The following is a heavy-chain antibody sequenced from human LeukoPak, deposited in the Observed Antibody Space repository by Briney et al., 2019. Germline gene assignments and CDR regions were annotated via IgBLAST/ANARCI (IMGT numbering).Heavy chain of an antibody. CDR3: ARGARYIDITMSYYYYYYYMDV. D-gene: IGHD3-10*02. CDR2: IYTSGST. V-gene: IGHV4-61*02. J-gene: IGHJ6*03. CDR1: GYSISSGYY. Sequence: PSETLSLTCTVSGYSISSGYYWSWIRQPAGKGLEWIGRIYTSGSTNYNPSLKSRVTISVDTSNNQFSLKLSSVTAADTAVYYCARGARYIDITMSYYYYYYYMDVWGKGTTVTVSS.